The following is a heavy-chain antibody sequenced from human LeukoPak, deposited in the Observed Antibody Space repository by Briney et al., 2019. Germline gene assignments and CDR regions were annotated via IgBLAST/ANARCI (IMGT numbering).Heavy chain of an antibody. V-gene: IGHV4-61*02. D-gene: IGHD3-10*01. Sequence: SETLSLTCTVSGGSISSGSYYWSWIRQPAGKGLEWIGRIYTSGSTNYNPSLKSRVTISVDTSKNQFSLKLSSVTAADTAVYYCARAHYYGSGSPYNWFDPWGQGTLVTVSS. CDR3: ARAHYYGSGSPYNWFDP. CDR1: GGSISSGSYY. CDR2: IYTSGST. J-gene: IGHJ5*02.